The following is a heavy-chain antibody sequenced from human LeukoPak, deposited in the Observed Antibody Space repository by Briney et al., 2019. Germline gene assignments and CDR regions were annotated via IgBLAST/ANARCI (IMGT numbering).Heavy chain of an antibody. CDR3: ARGWVVAGLGLDY. V-gene: IGHV3-48*01. J-gene: IGHJ4*02. CDR2: ISSSGGSI. CDR1: GFTFGGYS. Sequence: PGGSLRLSCAASGFTFGGYSMNWVRQAPGEGLEGVSYISSSGGSIYYADSVKGRFTISGDNAKNSLYLQMNSLRAEDTAVYYCARGWVVAGLGLDYWGQGTLVTVSS. D-gene: IGHD6-19*01.